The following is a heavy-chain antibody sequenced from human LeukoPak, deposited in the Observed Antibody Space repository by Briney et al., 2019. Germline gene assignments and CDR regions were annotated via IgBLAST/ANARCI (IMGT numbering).Heavy chain of an antibody. D-gene: IGHD2-21*01. CDR2: LYPWGCA. CDR1: GFTLNTND. Sequence: PGGSLRLSCGASGFTLNTNDMQWVRQARGKGLEWVSLLYPWGCAFYTHSVTGRFTVNRDETKNIMFLQMNTLRPDNTAMYYCGSQGGGDNCRWGQGALVTVSS. CDR3: GSQGGGDNCR. J-gene: IGHJ4*01. V-gene: IGHV3-66*02.